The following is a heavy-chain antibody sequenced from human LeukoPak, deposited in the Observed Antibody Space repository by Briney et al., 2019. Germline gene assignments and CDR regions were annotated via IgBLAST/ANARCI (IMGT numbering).Heavy chain of an antibody. D-gene: IGHD6-13*01. Sequence: SETLSLTCTVSGGSISSHYWSWIRQSPGKGLEWIGNIYYSGSTNYNPSLKSRVTISVDPSKNLFSLRLSSVTAADTAVYYCASLYSSTWQRVDYWGHGTLVTVSS. V-gene: IGHV4-59*11. CDR1: GGSISSHY. J-gene: IGHJ4*01. CDR2: IYYSGST. CDR3: ASLYSSTWQRVDY.